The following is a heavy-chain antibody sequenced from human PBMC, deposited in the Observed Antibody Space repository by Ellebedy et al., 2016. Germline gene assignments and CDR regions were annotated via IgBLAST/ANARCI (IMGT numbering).Heavy chain of an antibody. CDR2: IYYSGTT. CDR3: ARDTFGGWSGFDY. Sequence: SETLSLTCSVSGASIKNDYWSWIRQSPGKGLEWIGYIYYSGTTNYSPSLRSRVTISVDTSKNQVSQKLSSVTTADTAIYYCARDTFGGWSGFDYWGQGSLVTVSS. D-gene: IGHD3-3*01. V-gene: IGHV4-59*12. J-gene: IGHJ4*02. CDR1: GASIKNDY.